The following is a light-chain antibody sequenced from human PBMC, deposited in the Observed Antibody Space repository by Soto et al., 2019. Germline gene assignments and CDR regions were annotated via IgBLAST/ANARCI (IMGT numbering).Light chain of an antibody. CDR1: QSVSSSY. CDR3: QQYCSTTRT. V-gene: IGKV3-20*01. Sequence: MLKQHPGIAFLPPEERATLSCRASQSVSSSYLAWYQQKPGQAPRLLMYGASSRATGIPDRFSGSVSGTDFTITISRLEPEDGAVYYCQQYCSTTRTFGQGTKVDIK. J-gene: IGKJ1*01. CDR2: GAS.